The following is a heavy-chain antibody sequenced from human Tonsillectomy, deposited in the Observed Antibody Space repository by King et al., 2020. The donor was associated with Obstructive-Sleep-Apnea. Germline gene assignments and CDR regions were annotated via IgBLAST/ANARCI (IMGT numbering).Heavy chain of an antibody. J-gene: IGHJ3*02. CDR1: GGSFSGYY. Sequence: VQLQQWGAGLLKPSETLSLTCAVYGGSFSGYYWSWIRQPPGKGLEWIGKINHSGSTNCNPSLKSRVTISVDTSKNQFSLKLSSVTAADTAVYYCARGRQEILGFGEDDGFDIWGQGTLVTVSS. D-gene: IGHD3-10*01. CDR3: ARGRQEILGFGEDDGFDI. V-gene: IGHV4-34*01. CDR2: INHSGST.